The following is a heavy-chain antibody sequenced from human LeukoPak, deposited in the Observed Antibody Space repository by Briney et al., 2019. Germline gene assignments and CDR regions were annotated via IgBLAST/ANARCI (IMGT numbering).Heavy chain of an antibody. CDR3: AKGKQWLVRGCFQH. V-gene: IGHV3-30*18. CDR1: GFTFSSYG. J-gene: IGHJ1*01. D-gene: IGHD6-19*01. Sequence: PGGSLRLSCAASGFTFSSYGMHWVRQAPGKGLEWVAVISYDGSNKYYADSVKGRFTISRDNSKNTLYLQINSLRAEDAAVYYCAKGKQWLVRGCFQHWGQGTLVTVSS. CDR2: ISYDGSNK.